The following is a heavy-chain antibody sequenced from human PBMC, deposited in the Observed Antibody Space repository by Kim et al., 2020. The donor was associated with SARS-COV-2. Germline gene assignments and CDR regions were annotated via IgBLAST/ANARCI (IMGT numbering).Heavy chain of an antibody. CDR2: INPSGGST. CDR3: ARAVYYDSSGYYFIPTYYFDY. CDR1: GYTFTSYY. J-gene: IGHJ4*02. V-gene: IGHV1-46*01. D-gene: IGHD3-22*01. Sequence: ASVKVSCKASGYTFTSYYMHWVRQAPGQGLEWMGIINPSGGSTSYAQKFQGRATMTRDTSTSTVYMELSSLRSEDTAVYYCARAVYYDSSGYYFIPTYYFDYWGQGTLVTVSS.